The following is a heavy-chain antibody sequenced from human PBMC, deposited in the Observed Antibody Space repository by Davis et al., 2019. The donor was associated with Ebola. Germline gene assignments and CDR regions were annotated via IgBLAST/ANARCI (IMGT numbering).Heavy chain of an antibody. CDR2: INSDGSDI. J-gene: IGHJ6*02. CDR3: ARGYGTYYYYYGMDV. D-gene: IGHD1-14*01. Sequence: GESLKISCAASGFTFSSYWMHWVRQVPGKGLVWVARINSDGSDIRYADSVKGRFTISRDNTKNTLSLQMNSLRAEDTAVYYCARGYGTYYYYYGMDVWGQGTTVTVSS. V-gene: IGHV3-74*01. CDR1: GFTFSSYW.